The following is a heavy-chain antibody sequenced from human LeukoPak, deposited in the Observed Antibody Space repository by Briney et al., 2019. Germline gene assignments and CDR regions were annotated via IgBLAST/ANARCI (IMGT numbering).Heavy chain of an antibody. CDR1: GYTFTSYD. Sequence: ASVKVSCKASGYTFTSYDINWVRQATGQGLEWMGWMNPNSGNTGYAQKFQGRVTMTRNTSTSTAYMELSSLRSEDTAVYYCARGIRITIFGLGAEGYWGQGTLVTVSS. J-gene: IGHJ4*02. CDR2: MNPNSGNT. V-gene: IGHV1-8*01. D-gene: IGHD3-3*01. CDR3: ARGIRITIFGLGAEGY.